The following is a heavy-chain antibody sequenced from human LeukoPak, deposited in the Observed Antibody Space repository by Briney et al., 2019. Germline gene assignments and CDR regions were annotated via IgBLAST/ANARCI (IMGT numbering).Heavy chain of an antibody. J-gene: IGHJ6*04. D-gene: IGHD2-15*01. CDR2: IYYSGST. CDR1: GGSISSYY. V-gene: IGHV4-59*12. CDR3: ARDPLKGYPYGMDV. Sequence: SETLSLTCTVSGGSISSYYWSWIRQPPGKGLEWIGYIYYSGSTYYNPSFKSRVTISVDTSKNQFSLKLSSVTAADTAVYYCARDPLKGYPYGMDVWGKGTTVTVSS.